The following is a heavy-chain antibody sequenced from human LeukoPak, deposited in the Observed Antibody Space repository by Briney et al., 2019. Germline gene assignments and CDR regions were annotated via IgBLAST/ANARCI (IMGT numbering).Heavy chain of an antibody. Sequence: GASVKVSCKASGGTFSSYAISWVRQAPGQGLGWMGRIIPIFGTANYAQKFQGRVTITTDESTSTAYMELSSLRSEDTAVYYCARGPPSGGLGYWGQGTLVTVSS. CDR2: IIPIFGTA. J-gene: IGHJ4*02. CDR1: GGTFSSYA. CDR3: ARGPPSGGLGY. D-gene: IGHD4-23*01. V-gene: IGHV1-69*05.